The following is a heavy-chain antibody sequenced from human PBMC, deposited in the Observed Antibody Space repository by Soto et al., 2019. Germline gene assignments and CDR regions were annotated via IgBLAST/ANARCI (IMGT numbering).Heavy chain of an antibody. J-gene: IGHJ6*02. CDR1: GFSLSTSGVG. D-gene: IGHD6-13*01. V-gene: IGHV2-5*01. CDR3: AHRQGSSWYEGYYGMAV. Sequence: QITLKESGPTLVNPTQTLTLTCTFSGFSLSTSGVGVGWIRQPPEKALDWLALIYWNDDKRYSTSLKSRLTITKDTYKKQVVRTMTNMDPVDTATYYCAHRQGSSWYEGYYGMAVWGQGTTVTVSS. CDR2: IYWNDDK.